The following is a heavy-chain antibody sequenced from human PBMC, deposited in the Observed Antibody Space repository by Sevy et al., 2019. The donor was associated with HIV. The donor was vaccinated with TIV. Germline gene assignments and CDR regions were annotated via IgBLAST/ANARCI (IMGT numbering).Heavy chain of an antibody. V-gene: IGHV3-49*04. CDR1: GFTFSDYA. CDR3: TRDLYGSGWFYFDY. CDR2: IKTKTYGGTT. Sequence: GGSLRLSCTASGFTFSDYAMSWVRQAPGKGLEWVGFIKTKTYGGTTEYAASVKGRFIISRDDSKNIAYLQMNSLKTEDTAVYYCTRDLYGSGWFYFDYWGQGTLVTVSP. D-gene: IGHD6-19*01. J-gene: IGHJ4*02.